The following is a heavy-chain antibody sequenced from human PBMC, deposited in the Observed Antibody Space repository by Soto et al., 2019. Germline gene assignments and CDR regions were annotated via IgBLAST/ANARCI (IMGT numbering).Heavy chain of an antibody. V-gene: IGHV3-23*01. J-gene: IGHJ6*02. CDR2: ISGSGGSS. Sequence: GGSLRLSCAASGFAFSTYAMTWVRQAPGKGLEWVSVISGSGGSSYYAASVKGRFTIPRDNSKNTLYLQMNGLRAEDTALYYCAKVTKRAAAGRYEYYKYGMDVWGQGTTVTVSS. D-gene: IGHD6-13*01. CDR3: AKVTKRAAAGRYEYYKYGMDV. CDR1: GFAFSTYA.